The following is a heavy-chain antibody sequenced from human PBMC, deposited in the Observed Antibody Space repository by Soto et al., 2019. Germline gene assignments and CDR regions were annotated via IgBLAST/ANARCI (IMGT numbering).Heavy chain of an antibody. J-gene: IGHJ5*02. V-gene: IGHV1-69*13. D-gene: IGHD3-16*01. CDR3: ARDRHLSTHYDYVWGSQEDWFDP. CDR1: GGTFSSYA. CDR2: IIPIFGTA. Sequence: ASVKVSCKASGGTFSSYAISWVRQAPGQGLEWMGGIIPIFGTANYAQKFQGRVTITADESTSTAYMELSSLRSEDTAVYYCARDRHLSTHYDYVWGSQEDWFDPWGQGTLVTVSS.